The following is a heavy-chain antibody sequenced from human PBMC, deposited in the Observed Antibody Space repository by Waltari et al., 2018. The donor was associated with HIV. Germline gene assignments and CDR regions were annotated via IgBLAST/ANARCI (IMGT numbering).Heavy chain of an antibody. V-gene: IGHV4-34*01. Sequence: QVQLQPWGAGLLRPSETLSLTCAVYRGSFLGYSWSWIRQPAWKGLEWFGESNHSGSTKDNPSLNSRVTISVDTSKNQFSLKGSSVTAADTAVYYCARGRKYSYDSSAYHNWFDPWGQGTLVTVSS. CDR1: RGSFLGYS. D-gene: IGHD3-22*01. CDR2: SNHSGST. CDR3: ARGRKYSYDSSAYHNWFDP. J-gene: IGHJ5*02.